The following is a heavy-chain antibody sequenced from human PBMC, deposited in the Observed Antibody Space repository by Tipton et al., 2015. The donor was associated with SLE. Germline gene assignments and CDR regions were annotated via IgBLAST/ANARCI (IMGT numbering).Heavy chain of an antibody. CDR3: ARGTPFMEWERNWFDP. V-gene: IGHV4-59*01. CDR1: GGSINSEY. CDR2: MYHSGST. D-gene: IGHD3-3*01. J-gene: IGHJ5*01. Sequence: TLSLTCTVSGGSINSEYWSWIRQFPGKGLEWIGHMYHSGSTNYNPSLASRVTISIDKSRNQLSLTLNSVTTADTAMYYCARGTPFMEWERNWFDPWGQGTLVTVSS.